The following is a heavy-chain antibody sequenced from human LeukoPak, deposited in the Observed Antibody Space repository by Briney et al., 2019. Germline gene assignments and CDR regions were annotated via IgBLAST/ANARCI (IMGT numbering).Heavy chain of an antibody. J-gene: IGHJ4*02. CDR2: IYYSGST. CDR3: ARGRLSHFDY. CDR1: GFTVSSNY. V-gene: IGHV4-59*02. Sequence: GSLRLSCAASGFTVSSNYMSWIRQPPGKGLEWIGYIYYSGSTKYNPSLKSRVTISVDTSKNQFSLKLSSVTAADTAVYYCARGRLSHFDYWGQGTLVTVSS.